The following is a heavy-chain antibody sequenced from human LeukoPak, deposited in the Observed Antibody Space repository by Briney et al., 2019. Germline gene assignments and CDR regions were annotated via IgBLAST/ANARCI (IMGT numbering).Heavy chain of an antibody. V-gene: IGHV1-8*01. J-gene: IGHJ6*02. CDR2: MNPNSGNT. D-gene: IGHD5-12*01. Sequence: ASVKVSCKASGYTFTSYDINWVRQATGQGLEWMGWMNPNSGNTGYAQKFQGRVTMTRNTSISTAYMELSSLRSEDTAVYYCARNVEMATIYYYYGMDVWGQGTTVTVSS. CDR3: ARNVEMATIYYYYGMDV. CDR1: GYTFTSYD.